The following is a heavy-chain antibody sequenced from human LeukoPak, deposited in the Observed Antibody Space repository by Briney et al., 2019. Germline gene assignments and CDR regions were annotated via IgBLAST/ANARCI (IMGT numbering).Heavy chain of an antibody. D-gene: IGHD5-18*01. V-gene: IGHV1-18*01. CDR2: ISAYNGNT. J-gene: IGHJ6*03. Sequence: ASVKVSCKASGYTFTSYGISWVRQAPGQGLEWMGWISAYNGNTNYAQKLQGRVTMTTDTSTSTAYMELRSLRSDDTAVYYSARCHGRGYSYGYLYYYYYMDVWGKGTTVTVSS. CDR1: GYTFTSYG. CDR3: ARCHGRGYSYGYLYYYYYMDV.